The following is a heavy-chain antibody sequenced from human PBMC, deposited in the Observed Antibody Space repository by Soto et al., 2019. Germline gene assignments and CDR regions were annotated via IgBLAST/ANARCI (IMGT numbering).Heavy chain of an antibody. J-gene: IGHJ6*01. V-gene: IGHV1-46*01. Sequence: ASVKASCKASGYTYSSYSMHCLRQAHGQGLAWMGLINPSGGSTSYAQKLQGRVTMTTDTSTSTAYMELRSLRSDDTAVYYCARSAGLGSGSYYPRHYYYSGMDVWGQGTTVTVSS. CDR2: INPSGGST. CDR3: ARSAGLGSGSYYPRHYYYSGMDV. D-gene: IGHD3-10*01. CDR1: GYTYSSYS.